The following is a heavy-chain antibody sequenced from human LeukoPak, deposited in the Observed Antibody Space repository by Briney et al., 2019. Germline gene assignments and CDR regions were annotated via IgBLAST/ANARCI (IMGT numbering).Heavy chain of an antibody. CDR1: GFTFSDYY. V-gene: IGHV3-11*05. J-gene: IGHJ6*02. D-gene: IGHD2-2*02. Sequence: PGGSLRLSCAASGFTFSDYYMSWIRQAPGKGLEWVSYISSSSSYTNYADSVKGRFTISRDNAKNSLYLQMNSLRAEGTAVYYCARVNCSSTSCYTYYGMDVWGQGTTVTVSS. CDR2: ISSSSSYT. CDR3: ARVNCSSTSCYTYYGMDV.